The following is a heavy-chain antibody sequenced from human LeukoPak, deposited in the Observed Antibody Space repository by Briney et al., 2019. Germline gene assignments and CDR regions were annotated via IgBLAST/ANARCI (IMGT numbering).Heavy chain of an antibody. V-gene: IGHV3-66*01. CDR1: GFTVSSNY. CDR3: AKVAEVGATGYYYYMDV. J-gene: IGHJ6*03. CDR2: IYSGGST. Sequence: GRSLRLSCAASGFTVSSNYMNWVRQAPGKGLEWVSVIYSGGSTYYADSVKGRFTISRDNSKNTLYLQMNSLRAEDTAVYYCAKVAEVGATGYYYYMDVWGKGTTVTISS. D-gene: IGHD1-26*01.